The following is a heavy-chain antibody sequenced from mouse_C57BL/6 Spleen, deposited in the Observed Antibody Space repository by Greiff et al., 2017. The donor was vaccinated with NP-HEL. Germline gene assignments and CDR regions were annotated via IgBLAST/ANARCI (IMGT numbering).Heavy chain of an antibody. CDR1: GYAFTNYL. CDR2: INPGSGGT. Sequence: QVQLKQSGAELVRPGTSVKVSCKASGYAFTNYLIEWVKQRPGQGLEWIGVINPGSGGTNYNEKFKGKATLTADNSSSTAYMQLSSLTSEDSAVYFCARAGVTTVADYWGQGTTLTVSS. CDR3: ARAGVTTVADY. D-gene: IGHD1-1*01. V-gene: IGHV1-54*01. J-gene: IGHJ2*01.